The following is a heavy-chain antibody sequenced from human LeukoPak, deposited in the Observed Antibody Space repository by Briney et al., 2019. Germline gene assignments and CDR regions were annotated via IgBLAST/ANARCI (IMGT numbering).Heavy chain of an antibody. D-gene: IGHD5-18*01. Sequence: PSETLSLTCTVSGGSISSSSYYWGWIRQPPGKGLEWIGSIYYSGTTHYNPSLEGRVTISVDTSKNQFSLKLASVTAADTAIYYCAKGAGGFSYYNWFDPWGQGTLVTVSS. J-gene: IGHJ5*02. CDR1: GGSISSSSYY. V-gene: IGHV4-39*07. CDR3: AKGAGGFSYYNWFDP. CDR2: IYYSGTT.